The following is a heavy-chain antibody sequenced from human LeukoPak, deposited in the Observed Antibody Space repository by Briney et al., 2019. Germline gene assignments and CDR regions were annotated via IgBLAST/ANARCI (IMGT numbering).Heavy chain of an antibody. D-gene: IGHD5-12*01. J-gene: IGHJ4*02. Sequence: GESLKISCKGSGSRFTSYWISWVRQMPGKGLEWMGRIDPSNSYTNYSPSFQGHVTISAHKSISTAYLQWSSLKASDTAMYYCARYSGYDAVDYWGQGTLVTVSS. CDR2: IDPSNSYT. V-gene: IGHV5-10-1*01. CDR1: GSRFTSYW. CDR3: ARYSGYDAVDY.